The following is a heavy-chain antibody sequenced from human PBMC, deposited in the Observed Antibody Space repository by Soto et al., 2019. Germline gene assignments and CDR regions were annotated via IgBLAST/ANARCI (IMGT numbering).Heavy chain of an antibody. Sequence: ASVKVSCQAAGDNFTSYYGHWLRQAPGQVLEWLGTIHPSAGGTGYPQKFQGRVTVTRDTSTSTVYLDLSSLRFEDTAVYYCARPYSSSWYFLAPWGQGTLVTVPS. V-gene: IGHV1-46*03. CDR3: ARPYSSSWYFLAP. CDR1: GDNFTSYY. CDR2: IHPSAGGT. J-gene: IGHJ5*02. D-gene: IGHD6-13*01.